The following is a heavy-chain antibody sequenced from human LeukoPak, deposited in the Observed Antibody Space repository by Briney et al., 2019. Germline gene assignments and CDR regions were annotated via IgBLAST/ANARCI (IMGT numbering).Heavy chain of an antibody. Sequence: VSVKVSCKASGYTFTGYYMHWVRQAPGQGLEWMGWINPNSGGTNYAQKFQGRVTMTRDTSISTAYMELSRLRSDDTAVYYCARGKLHTTLFDYWGQGTLVTVSS. D-gene: IGHD1-1*01. CDR1: GYTFTGYY. J-gene: IGHJ4*02. V-gene: IGHV1-2*02. CDR2: INPNSGGT. CDR3: ARGKLHTTLFDY.